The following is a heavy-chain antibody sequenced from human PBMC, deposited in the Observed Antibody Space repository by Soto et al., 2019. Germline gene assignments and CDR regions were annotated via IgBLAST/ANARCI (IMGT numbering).Heavy chain of an antibody. CDR3: ARYNSYAIDY. D-gene: IGHD2-8*01. V-gene: IGHV4-59*01. CDR2: IHYSGTT. J-gene: IGHJ4*02. CDR1: GTSISSYY. Sequence: SETLSLTCTVSGTSISSYYWSWIRQPPGKGLEWTANIHYSGTTNYNPSLASRVTLSVDTSKNQFSLKMTSVTAADRAMYFCARYNSYAIDYWGRGTLVTVSS.